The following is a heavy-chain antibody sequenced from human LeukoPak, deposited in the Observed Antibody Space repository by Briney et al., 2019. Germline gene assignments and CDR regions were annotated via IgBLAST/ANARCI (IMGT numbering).Heavy chain of an antibody. D-gene: IGHD3-10*01. CDR2: INPNTGGT. J-gene: IGHJ4*02. CDR3: ARGEGSGSYGYHDY. Sequence: ASVKVSCKASGYTFTAYYMHWVRQAPGQGLEWMGWINPNTGGTNYAQKFQGRVTMTRDTSISTAYMELNRLRSDDTAIYYCARGEGSGSYGYHDYWGQGTLVTVSS. V-gene: IGHV1-2*02. CDR1: GYTFTAYY.